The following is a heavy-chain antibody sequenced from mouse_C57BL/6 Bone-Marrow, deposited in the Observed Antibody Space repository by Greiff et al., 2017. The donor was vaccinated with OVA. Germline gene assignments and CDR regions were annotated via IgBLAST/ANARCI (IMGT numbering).Heavy chain of an antibody. V-gene: IGHV1-39*01. CDR2: INPNYGTT. CDR1: GYSFTDYN. J-gene: IGHJ2*01. D-gene: IGHD2-3*01. Sequence: VQLQQSGPELVKPGASVKISCKASGYSFTDYNMNWVQQSNGKSLEWIGVINPNYGTTSYNQKFKGKATLTVDQSSSTAYMQSNSLSSEDSAVYYCATRRWLLPLYFDYWGQGTTLTVSS. CDR3: ATRRWLLPLYFDY.